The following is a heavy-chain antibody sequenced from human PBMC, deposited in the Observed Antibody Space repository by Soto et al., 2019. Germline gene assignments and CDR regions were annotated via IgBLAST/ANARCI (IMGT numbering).Heavy chain of an antibody. Sequence: GESLKISCKGSGYSFTSYWIGWVRQMPGRGLEWMGIIYPGDSDTRYSPSFQGQVTISADKSICTAYLQWSSLKASDTVMYYCARLSPQLWFSRDYYHGMDFWGQGTTVTVSS. J-gene: IGHJ6*02. CDR2: IYPGDSDT. V-gene: IGHV5-51*01. D-gene: IGHD5-18*01. CDR3: ARLSPQLWFSRDYYHGMDF. CDR1: GYSFTSYW.